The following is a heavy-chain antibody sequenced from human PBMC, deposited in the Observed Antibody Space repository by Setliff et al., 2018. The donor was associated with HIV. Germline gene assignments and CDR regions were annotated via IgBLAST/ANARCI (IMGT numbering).Heavy chain of an antibody. J-gene: IGHJ4*02. CDR3: AKTIAAAATLPFDF. CDR1: GYTFTSYA. CDR2: INAGNGNT. D-gene: IGHD6-13*01. V-gene: IGHV1-3*01. Sequence: ASVKVSCKASGYTFTSYAMHWVRQAPGQRLEWMGWINAGNGNTKYSQKFQGRVTITRDTSASAAYMELSSLRSEDTAVYYCAKTIAAAATLPFDFRGQGTLVTV.